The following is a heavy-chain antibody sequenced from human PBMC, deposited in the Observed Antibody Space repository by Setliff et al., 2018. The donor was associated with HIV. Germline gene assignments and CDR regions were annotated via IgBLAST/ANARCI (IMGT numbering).Heavy chain of an antibody. V-gene: IGHV4-59*08. CDR1: GGSISSYY. CDR2: IYYSGST. J-gene: IGHJ6*03. CDR3: ARIVRWELVATSTFFYYYMGV. D-gene: IGHD1-26*01. Sequence: SETLSLTCTVSGGSISSYYWSWIRQPPGKGLEWIGYIYYSGSTHHNPSLESRVATSVDTSKNQFSLKLSSVTAADTAVYYCARIVRWELVATSTFFYYYMGVWGKGTTVTVSS.